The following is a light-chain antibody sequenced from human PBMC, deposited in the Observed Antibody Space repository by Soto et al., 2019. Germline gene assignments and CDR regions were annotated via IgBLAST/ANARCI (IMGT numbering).Light chain of an antibody. J-gene: IGLJ1*01. V-gene: IGLV2-14*01. CDR3: SSYTSSSTPYV. Sequence: QSALPQPASLSGSPGQSITISCTGTSSDVGGYNYVSWYQQHPGKAPKLMIYDVSNRPSEVSNRFSGSKSGNTASLTISGLQAEDEAGYYCSSYTSSSTPYVFGTGTKVTVL. CDR2: DVS. CDR1: SSDVGGYNY.